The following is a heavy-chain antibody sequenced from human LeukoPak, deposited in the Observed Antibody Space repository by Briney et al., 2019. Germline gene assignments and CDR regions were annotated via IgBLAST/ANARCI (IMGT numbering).Heavy chain of an antibody. CDR1: GITFSSYG. V-gene: IGHV3-33*01. D-gene: IGHD3-22*01. CDR2: IWYDGSNK. CDR3: ARVYYYDSSGYFDY. J-gene: IGHJ4*02. Sequence: GGSLRLSCAASGITFSSYGMHWVRQAPGKGLEWVAVIWYDGSNKYYADSVKGRFTISRDNSKNTLYLQMNSLRAEDTAVYYCARVYYYDSSGYFDYWGQGTLVTVSS.